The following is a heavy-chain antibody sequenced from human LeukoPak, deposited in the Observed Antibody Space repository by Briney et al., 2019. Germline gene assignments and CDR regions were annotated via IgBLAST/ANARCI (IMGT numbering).Heavy chain of an antibody. J-gene: IGHJ3*02. CDR1: GYSFSSYC. D-gene: IGHD2/OR15-2a*01. CDR3: AGAGPSNSYAFDI. V-gene: IGHV5-51*01. Sequence: ETLTLSCKVSGYSFSSYCLSWLRQPPGKGLEWMGFIYYGDSDTRYTPSFQGQVTISADKSISTAYLQWSSLKASDTAMYYCAGAGPSNSYAFDIWGQGTMVTVSS. CDR2: IYYGDSDT.